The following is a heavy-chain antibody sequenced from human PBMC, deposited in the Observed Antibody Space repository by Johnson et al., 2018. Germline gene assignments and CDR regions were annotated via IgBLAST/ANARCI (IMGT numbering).Heavy chain of an antibody. CDR3: ARGSLVSGYYSRGAFEI. J-gene: IGHJ3*02. V-gene: IGHV3-74*01. Sequence: VQLQESGGGLVQXGGSLRLSCVASGFTFSSYWMHWVRQDPGKGLVWVSRSYSDGSIRNYADSVKGRFTIPRDNAKNTLYLQMKSLRVEDTAVYYCARGSLVSGYYSRGAFEIWGQGTMVTVSS. CDR2: SYSDGSIR. D-gene: IGHD3-22*01. CDR1: GFTFSSYW.